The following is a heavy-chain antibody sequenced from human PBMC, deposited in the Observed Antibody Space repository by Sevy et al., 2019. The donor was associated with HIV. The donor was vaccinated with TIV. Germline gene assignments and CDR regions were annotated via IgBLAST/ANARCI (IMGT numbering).Heavy chain of an antibody. CDR2: TSNDGSNK. V-gene: IGHV3-30-3*01. CDR3: ARTEGEGYNPYYYYYGMDV. CDR1: GFTFSSYA. Sequence: GGSLRLSCAASGFTFSSYAMHWVRQAPGKGLEWVAVTSNDGSNKHYADSVKGRLTRSRDNSKNTLYLQMNSLRAEDTDVYYCARTEGEGYNPYYYYYGMDVWGQGTTVTVSS. D-gene: IGHD2-2*02. J-gene: IGHJ6*02.